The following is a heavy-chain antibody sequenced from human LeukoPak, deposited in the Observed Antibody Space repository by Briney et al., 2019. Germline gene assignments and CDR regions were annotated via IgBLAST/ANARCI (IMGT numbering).Heavy chain of an antibody. CDR3: ARPSTVTTNYYYYYGMDV. D-gene: IGHD4-17*01. J-gene: IGHJ6*02. CDR1: GGTFSSYT. CDR2: SIPILGIA. V-gene: IGHV1-69*02. Sequence: SVKVSCKASGGTFSSYTISWVRQAPGQGLEWMGRSIPILGIANYAQKFQGRVTITADKSTSTAYMELISLSSEDTAVYYCARPSTVTTNYYYYYGMDVWGQGTTVTVSS.